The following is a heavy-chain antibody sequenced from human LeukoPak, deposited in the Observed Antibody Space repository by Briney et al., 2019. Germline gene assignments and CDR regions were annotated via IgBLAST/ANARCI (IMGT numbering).Heavy chain of an antibody. CDR1: GFNFDDYA. J-gene: IGHJ2*01. D-gene: IGHD2-15*01. CDR2: INWSGVST. CDR3: AKGKDTLNPYWYFDV. V-gene: IGHV3-20*04. Sequence: GGSLRLSCAASGFNFDDYAMSWVGQAPGKGLEWVSGINWSGVSTGYADSVKGRFTISRDNTKNSLFLQMNSLGAEDTAFYYCAKGKDTLNPYWYFDVWGRGTLVTVSS.